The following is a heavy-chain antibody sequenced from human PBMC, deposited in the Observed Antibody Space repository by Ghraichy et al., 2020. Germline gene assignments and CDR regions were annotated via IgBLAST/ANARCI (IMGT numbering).Heavy chain of an antibody. V-gene: IGHV1-69*13. CDR1: GGTFSSYA. Sequence: SVKVSCKASGGTFSSYAFTWVRQAPGQGLEWMGGIIPIFGTANYAQKFQGRVTITADESTSTAYMELSSLRSEDTAVYYCARDAGGGYSYGRPPGSFGNDAFDIWGQGTMVIVSS. CDR2: IIPIFGTA. J-gene: IGHJ3*02. CDR3: ARDAGGGYSYGRPPGSFGNDAFDI. D-gene: IGHD5-18*01.